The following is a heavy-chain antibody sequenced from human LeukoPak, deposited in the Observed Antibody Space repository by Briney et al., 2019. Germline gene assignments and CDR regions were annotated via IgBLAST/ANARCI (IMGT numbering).Heavy chain of an antibody. CDR3: ARPRGYTGYDYYNYYYMDV. D-gene: IGHD5-12*01. CDR2: IYYSGST. CDR1: GGSISSSSYY. J-gene: IGHJ6*03. V-gene: IGHV4-39*01. Sequence: SETLSLTCTVSGGSISSSSYYWGWIRQPPGKGLEWIGSIYYSGSTYYNPSLKSRVTISVDTSNNQFSLKLSSVTAADTAVYYCARPRGYTGYDYYNYYYMDVWGKGTTVTVSS.